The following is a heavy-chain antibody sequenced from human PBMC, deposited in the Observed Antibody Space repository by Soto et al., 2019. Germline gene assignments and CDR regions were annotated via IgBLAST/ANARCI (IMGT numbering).Heavy chain of an antibody. J-gene: IGHJ6*02. Sequence: SEILSFTCSVSGGSISSGYYYLSWILQPPGEGLEWIGNIYYSGNTYYNPSLKSRLIISIDTSKNQVSLNVGSGTEADTAVYYCARSALYGMDVCGQGTTV. V-gene: IGHV4-30-4*02. CDR3: ARSALYGMDV. CDR2: IYYSGNT. CDR1: GGSISSGYYY.